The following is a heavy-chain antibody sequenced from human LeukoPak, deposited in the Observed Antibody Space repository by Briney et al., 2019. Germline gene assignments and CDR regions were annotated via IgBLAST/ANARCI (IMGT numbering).Heavy chain of an antibody. CDR2: IYYSGST. V-gene: IGHV4-31*03. D-gene: IGHD4-17*01. Sequence: PSETLSLTCTVSGGSISSSGYYWSWIRQHPGKGLEWIGYIYYSGSTSYNPSLKSRVTISGDTSKNQFSLKLSSVTAADTAVYYCATVTAGGHWFDPWGQGTLVTVSS. J-gene: IGHJ5*02. CDR3: ATVTAGGHWFDP. CDR1: GGSISSSGYY.